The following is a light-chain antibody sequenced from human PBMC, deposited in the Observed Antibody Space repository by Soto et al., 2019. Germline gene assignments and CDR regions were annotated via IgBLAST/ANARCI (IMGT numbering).Light chain of an antibody. V-gene: IGLV2-23*02. CDR1: SSDVGSYNL. Sequence: QSALTQPASVSGSPGQSITISCAGTSSDVGSYNLVSWYQQHPGNAPKLMIYEVTKRPSGFFNRFSGSKSGNTASLTISGLQAEDEADYYCCSYAGSHTWVSGGGTKLTVL. CDR2: EVT. J-gene: IGLJ2*01. CDR3: CSYAGSHTWV.